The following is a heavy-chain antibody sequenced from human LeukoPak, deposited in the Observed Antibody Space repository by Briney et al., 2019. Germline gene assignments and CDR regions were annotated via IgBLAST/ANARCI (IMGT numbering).Heavy chain of an antibody. D-gene: IGHD3-16*01. Sequence: SDTLSLTCIVSGGSISSYYWSWIRQPPGKGLEWIGYIYYSGNTNYNPSLKSRVTISVGTSKNQFSLEVSSVTAADTAVYYCARHITPWGWFDPWGQGTLVTVSS. V-gene: IGHV4-59*08. J-gene: IGHJ5*02. CDR3: ARHITPWGWFDP. CDR1: GGSISSYY. CDR2: IYYSGNT.